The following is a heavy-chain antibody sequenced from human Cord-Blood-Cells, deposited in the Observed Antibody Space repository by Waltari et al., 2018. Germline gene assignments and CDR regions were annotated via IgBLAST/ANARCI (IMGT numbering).Heavy chain of an antibody. CDR3: ARGPIVGATSLYYYYYGMDV. CDR2: INHSGST. V-gene: IGHV4-34*01. J-gene: IGHJ6*02. Sequence: QVQLQQWGAGLLKPSETLSLTCAVYGGSFSGYYWSWIRQPPGKGLEWIGEINHSGSTNYNPSLKSRVTISVDTSKNQFSLKLSSVTAADTAVYYCARGPIVGATSLYYYYYGMDVWGQGTTVTVSS. CDR1: GGSFSGYY. D-gene: IGHD1-26*01.